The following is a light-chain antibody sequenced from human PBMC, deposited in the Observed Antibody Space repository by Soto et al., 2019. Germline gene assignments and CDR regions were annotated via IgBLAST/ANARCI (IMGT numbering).Light chain of an antibody. CDR2: SNN. J-gene: IGLJ1*01. V-gene: IGLV1-44*01. CDR3: SSYAGSSNV. Sequence: QSVLTQPPSASGTPGQRVTISCSGSSSNIGSNTVNWYQQLPGTAPKHLIFSNNQRPSGVPDRFSGSKSGTSASLAISGLQPEDEADYYCSSYAGSSNVFGTGTKLTVL. CDR1: SSNIGSNT.